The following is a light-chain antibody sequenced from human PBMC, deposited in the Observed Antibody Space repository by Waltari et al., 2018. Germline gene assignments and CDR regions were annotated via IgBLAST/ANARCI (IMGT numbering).Light chain of an antibody. V-gene: IGLV3-21*02. CDR2: DDS. CDR3: QVWESSVV. CDR1: RIGSKS. Sequence: SYVLTQPPSVSVAPGQTARNTCGGDRIGSKSVHWYQQKPGQAPVLVVFDDSDRPSGISERFSGSISGPTATLTISRVEAGDEADYYCQVWESSVVFGGGTKLTVL. J-gene: IGLJ2*01.